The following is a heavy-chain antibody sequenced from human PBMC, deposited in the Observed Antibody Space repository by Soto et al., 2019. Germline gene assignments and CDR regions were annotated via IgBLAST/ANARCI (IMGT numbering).Heavy chain of an antibody. CDR3: AKAPDYDTTGFYSDS. CDR2: ISGSGIYT. V-gene: IGHV3-23*01. Sequence: GGSLRLSCVGSGFMFRDYVMTWVRQVPGTGLEWVSAISGSGIYTYYADSVKGRFTISRDNSQNTVFLQMDSLRGEDTALYYCAKAPDYDTTGFYSDSWGQGTLVTVSS. J-gene: IGHJ4*02. CDR1: GFMFRDYV. D-gene: IGHD3-22*01.